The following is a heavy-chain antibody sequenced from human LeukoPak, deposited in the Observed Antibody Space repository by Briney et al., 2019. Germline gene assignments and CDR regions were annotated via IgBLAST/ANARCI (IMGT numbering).Heavy chain of an antibody. V-gene: IGHV4-38-2*02. Sequence: SETLSLTCTVSGGSISSGYYWGWIRQPPGKGLEWIGSIYHSGSTYYNPSLKSRVTISVDTSKNQFSLKLSSVTAADTAVYYCARQEPPYSSSSDYWGQGTLVTVSS. J-gene: IGHJ4*02. CDR1: GGSISSGYY. CDR2: IYHSGST. CDR3: ARQEPPYSSSSDY. D-gene: IGHD6-6*01.